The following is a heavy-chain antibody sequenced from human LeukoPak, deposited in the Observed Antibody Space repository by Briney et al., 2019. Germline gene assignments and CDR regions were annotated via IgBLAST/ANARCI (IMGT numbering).Heavy chain of an antibody. CDR2: INPSGGST. D-gene: IGHD2-21*02. CDR3: ARDRGAYCGGDCYWDAFDI. J-gene: IGHJ3*02. Sequence: ASVKVSCKASGYTFTSYYMHWVRQAHGQGLEWMGIINPSGGSTSYAQKFQGRVTMTRDTSTSTVYMELSSLRSEDTAVYYCARDRGAYCGGDCYWDAFDIWGQGTMVTVSS. V-gene: IGHV1-46*01. CDR1: GYTFTSYY.